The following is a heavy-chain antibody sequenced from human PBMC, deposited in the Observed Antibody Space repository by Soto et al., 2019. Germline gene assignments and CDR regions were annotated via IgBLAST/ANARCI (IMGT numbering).Heavy chain of an antibody. V-gene: IGHV3-49*03. CDR1: GFTFGDYA. CDR3: TRARYCSGGSCYPQDY. Sequence: GGSLRLSCPASGFTFGDYAMSWFRQAPGKGLEWVGFIRSKAYGGTTEYAASVKGRFTISRDDSKSIAYLQMNSLKTEDTAVYYCTRARYCSGGSCYPQDYWGQGTLVTVPQ. CDR2: IRSKAYGGTT. J-gene: IGHJ4*02. D-gene: IGHD2-15*01.